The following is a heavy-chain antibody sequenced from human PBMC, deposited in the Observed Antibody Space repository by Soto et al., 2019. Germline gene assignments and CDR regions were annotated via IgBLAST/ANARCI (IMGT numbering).Heavy chain of an antibody. CDR2: VYYTGSA. CDR3: ARDRRYFGSGSYYPYYFDY. Sequence: LSLTCTVSGDYVSSAGHYWSWIRQPPGKGLEWIGDVYYTGSAKYNPSLKSRVTISLDTSKNQFSLTLNSVTAADTAVYYCARDRRYFGSGSYYPYYFDYWGQGTLVTVSS. CDR1: GDYVSSAGHY. J-gene: IGHJ4*02. D-gene: IGHD3-10*01. V-gene: IGHV4-61*08.